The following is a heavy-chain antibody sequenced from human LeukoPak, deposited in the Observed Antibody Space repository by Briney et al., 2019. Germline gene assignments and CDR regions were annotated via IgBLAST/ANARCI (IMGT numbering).Heavy chain of an antibody. Sequence: SGGSLRLSCAASGFTFSSYGMHWVRQAPGKGLEWVAVIWYDGSNKYYADSVKGRFTISRDNSKNTLYLQMNSLRAEDTAVYYRARDPYYYDSSGYLSYWGQGTLVTVSS. V-gene: IGHV3-33*01. CDR2: IWYDGSNK. D-gene: IGHD3-22*01. CDR3: ARDPYYYDSSGYLSY. CDR1: GFTFSSYG. J-gene: IGHJ4*02.